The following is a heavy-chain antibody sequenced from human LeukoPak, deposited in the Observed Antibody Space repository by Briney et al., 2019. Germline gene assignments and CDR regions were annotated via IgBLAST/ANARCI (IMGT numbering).Heavy chain of an antibody. D-gene: IGHD1-26*01. CDR1: GFTFSSSA. J-gene: IGHJ4*02. CDR2: FSASGGTT. V-gene: IGHV3-23*01. CDR3: AKANYSGSYYFDS. Sequence: GGSLRLSCAASGFTFSSSAMNWDRQAPGKGLEGVSSFSASGGTTYYADSVKGRFTISRDNSKTTLSVQMISRRAEDTAVYYCAKANYSGSYYFDSWGQGTLVTVSS.